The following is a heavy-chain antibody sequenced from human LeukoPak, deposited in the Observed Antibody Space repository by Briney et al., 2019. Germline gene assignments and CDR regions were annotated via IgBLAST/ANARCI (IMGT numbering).Heavy chain of an antibody. V-gene: IGHV3-23*01. CDR2: ISCSGGST. D-gene: IGHD6-19*01. CDR3: AKDSTGYSSGWYFDY. J-gene: IGHJ4*02. CDR1: GFTFSSYA. Sequence: PGGSLRLSCAASGFTFSSYAMSWVRQAPGKGLEWVSAISCSGGSTYYADSVKGRFTISRDNSKNTLYLQMNSLRAEDTAVYYCAKDSTGYSSGWYFDYWGQGTLVTVSS.